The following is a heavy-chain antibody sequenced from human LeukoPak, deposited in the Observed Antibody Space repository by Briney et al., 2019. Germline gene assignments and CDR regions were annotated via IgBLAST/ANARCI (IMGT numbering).Heavy chain of an antibody. CDR1: GFTFSSYA. Sequence: PGGSLRLSCAASGFTFSSYAMSWVRQAPGKGLEWVSAISGSGGSTYYADFVKGRFTISRDNSKNTLYLQMNSLRAEDTAVYYCASEVVAATAVDYWGQGTLVTVSS. CDR3: ASEVVAATAVDY. V-gene: IGHV3-23*01. CDR2: ISGSGGST. J-gene: IGHJ4*02. D-gene: IGHD2-15*01.